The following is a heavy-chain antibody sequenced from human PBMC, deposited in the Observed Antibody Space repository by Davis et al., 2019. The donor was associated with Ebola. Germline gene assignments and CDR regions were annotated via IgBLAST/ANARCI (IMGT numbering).Heavy chain of an antibody. J-gene: IGHJ6*02. CDR1: GFTFSSYG. CDR2: ISYDGSNK. D-gene: IGHD5/OR15-5a*01. V-gene: IGHV3-30*18. CDR3: AKAEVSYKNYYYYVMGV. Sequence: PGGSLRLSCAASGFTFSSYGMHWVRQAPGKGLEWVAVISYDGSNKYYADSVKGRFTISRDNAKNSLYMLMTSLRPEDTALYYCAKAEVSYKNYYYYVMGVWGQGTTVTVSS.